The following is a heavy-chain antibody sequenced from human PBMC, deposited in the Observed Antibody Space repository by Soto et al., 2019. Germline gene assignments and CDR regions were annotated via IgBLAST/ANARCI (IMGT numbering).Heavy chain of an antibody. D-gene: IGHD5-12*01. CDR1: GFIFTDYS. J-gene: IGHJ4*02. CDR3: ARDPQRRDGYNFDS. CDR2: ITTGGETT. V-gene: IGHV3-11*01. Sequence: ESVGGLVEPGGSLRLSCVASGFIFTDYSMTWIRQAPGKGLEWVSYITTGGETTLYADSVKGRFTISRDNAKKALSLEMNSLRVDDTAVYYCARDPQRRDGYNFDSWGPGTLVTVSS.